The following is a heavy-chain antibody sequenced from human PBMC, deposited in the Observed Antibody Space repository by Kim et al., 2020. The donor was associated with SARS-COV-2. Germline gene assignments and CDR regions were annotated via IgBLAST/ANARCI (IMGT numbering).Heavy chain of an antibody. D-gene: IGHD5-18*01. J-gene: IGHJ4*02. CDR2: VSNDGSNK. V-gene: IGHV3-30*18. CDR3: AKDQMGLGYIFDY. Sequence: GGSLRLSCAASGFTFSTYGMHWVRQAPGKGLEWVAVVSNDGSNKYYADSVKGPFTISRDNSKNTLYLQMNSLRAEDTAVYYCAKDQMGLGYIFDYWGQGTLVTVSS. CDR1: GFTFSTYG.